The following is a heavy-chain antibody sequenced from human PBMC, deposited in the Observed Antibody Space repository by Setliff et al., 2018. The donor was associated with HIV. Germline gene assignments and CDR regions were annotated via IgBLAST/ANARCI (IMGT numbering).Heavy chain of an antibody. CDR3: ARVDLELSGDFCCMGV. J-gene: IGHJ6*03. CDR1: GFDFSTYS. Sequence: PGGSLRLSCAASGFDFSTYSMSWVRLAPGKGLEWVSSISHSNTYIQYGDSLKGRFAISRDNAKNSLFLDMNGLRAEDTAVYYCARVDLELSGDFCCMGVWGKGTMVTVSS. V-gene: IGHV3-21*04. CDR2: ISHSNTYI. D-gene: IGHD1-7*01.